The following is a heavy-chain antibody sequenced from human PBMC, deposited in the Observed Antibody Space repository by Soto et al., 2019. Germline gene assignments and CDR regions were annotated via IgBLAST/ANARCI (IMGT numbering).Heavy chain of an antibody. CDR2: ISYDGSNK. V-gene: IGHV3-30*18. CDR3: AKSSSWNYYYGMDV. J-gene: IGHJ6*02. Sequence: GGSLRLSCAASGFTFSSYGMHWVRQAPGKGLEWVAVISYDGSNKYYADSVKGRFTISRDNSKNTLYLQMNSLRAEDTAVYYCAKSSSWNYYYGMDVWGQGTTVTVSS. CDR1: GFTFSSYG. D-gene: IGHD6-13*01.